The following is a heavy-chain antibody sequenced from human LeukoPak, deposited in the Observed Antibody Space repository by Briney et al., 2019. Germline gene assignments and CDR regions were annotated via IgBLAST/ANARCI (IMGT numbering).Heavy chain of an antibody. V-gene: IGHV3-33*06. J-gene: IGHJ4*02. D-gene: IGHD6-13*01. CDR3: AKFSAAALVPPDY. CDR2: IWYDGSNK. CDR1: GFTFSSYG. Sequence: GGSLRLSCAASGFTFSSYGMHWVRQAPGKGLERVAVIWYDGSNKYYADSVKGRFTISRDNSKNTLYLQMNSLRAEDTAVYYCAKFSAAALVPPDYWGQGTLVTVSS.